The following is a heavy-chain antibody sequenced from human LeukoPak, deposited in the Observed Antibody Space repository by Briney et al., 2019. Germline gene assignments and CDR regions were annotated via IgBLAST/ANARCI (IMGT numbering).Heavy chain of an antibody. CDR1: GYSFTSYW. J-gene: IGHJ3*02. D-gene: IGHD3-10*01. CDR3: ARPPPHYYGSGSYHTDAFDI. V-gene: IGHV5-51*01. Sequence: GESLKISCKGSGYSFTSYWIGWVRQMPGKGLEWMGIIYPGDSDTRYSPSFQCQVTISADKSISTAYLQWSSLTASDTAMYYCARPPPHYYGSGSYHTDAFDIWGQGTMVTVSS. CDR2: IYPGDSDT.